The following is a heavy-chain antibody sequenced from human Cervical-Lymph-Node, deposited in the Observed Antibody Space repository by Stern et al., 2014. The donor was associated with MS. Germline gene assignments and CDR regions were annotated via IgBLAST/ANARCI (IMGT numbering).Heavy chain of an antibody. CDR2: INPSGGST. CDR1: GYNFTIYY. V-gene: IGHV1-46*01. J-gene: IGHJ6*02. CDR3: AREVAGHRLGMMDV. D-gene: IGHD6-19*01. Sequence: VQLVESGAEVKKPGASVKVSCKASGYNFTIYYMHWVRQAPGQGLEWMGRINPSGGSTSYAQKFQGRVTMTRDTSTSTVYMELSSLRSEDTAVYYCAREVAGHRLGMMDVWGQGTTVTVSS.